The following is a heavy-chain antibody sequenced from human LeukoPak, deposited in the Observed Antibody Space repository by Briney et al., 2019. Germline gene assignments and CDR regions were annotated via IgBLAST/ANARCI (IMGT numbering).Heavy chain of an antibody. CDR2: IYSGGST. J-gene: IGHJ4*02. CDR1: GFTVSTNY. D-gene: IGHD5-18*01. V-gene: IGHV3-53*01. Sequence: AGGSLRLSCAASGFTVSTNYMSWVRQAPGKGLEWVSVIYSGGSTYYADSAKGRFTISRDNSKNTLYLQMNSLRVEDTAVYYCARGGGYSYGYIDYWGQGTLVTVSS. CDR3: ARGGGYSYGYIDY.